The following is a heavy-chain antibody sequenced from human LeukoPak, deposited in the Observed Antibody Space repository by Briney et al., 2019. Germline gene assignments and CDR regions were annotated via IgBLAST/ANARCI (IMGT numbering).Heavy chain of an antibody. D-gene: IGHD2-2*01. CDR2: IYYSGST. J-gene: IGHJ4*02. CDR1: GDSISSYY. V-gene: IGHV4-59*12. Sequence: PSETLSLTCTVSGDSISSYYWSWIRQPPGKGLEWIGYIYYSGSTNYNPSLKSRVTISVHTSKNQFSLQLNPVTPEDTAVYYCAKDRYCSSPSCWNFDSWGQGTLVTVSS. CDR3: AKDRYCSSPSCWNFDS.